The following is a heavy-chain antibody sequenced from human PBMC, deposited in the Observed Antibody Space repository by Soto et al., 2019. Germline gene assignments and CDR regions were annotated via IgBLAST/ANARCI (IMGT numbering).Heavy chain of an antibody. CDR2: IIPMFGTA. CDR1: GGTFSTYA. V-gene: IGHV1-69*12. Sequence: QVQLVQSGAEVKKPESSVKVSCKAPGGTFSTYAISWVRQAPGQGLEWMGGIIPMFGTANYAQRFQDRVTITAEASTNTVYMELSSLRSEDTAVYFCASGIQLWLRRINNGYSGWGQGTLVTVSS. J-gene: IGHJ4*02. D-gene: IGHD5-18*01. CDR3: ASGIQLWLRRINNGYSG.